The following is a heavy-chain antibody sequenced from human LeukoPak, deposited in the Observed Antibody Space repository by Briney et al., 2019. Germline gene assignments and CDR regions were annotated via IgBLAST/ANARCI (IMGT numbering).Heavy chain of an antibody. CDR2: FKSKTEGGTT. D-gene: IGHD2-21*01. CDR1: GFTFSNAW. Sequence: GGSLRLSCAASGFTFSNAWMSWVRQAPGKGLEWVGRFKSKTEGGTTDYAAPVKGRFTISRDDSKNTLYLQMNSLKTEDTAVYYCTILWRHWGQGTLVTVSS. CDR3: TILWRH. V-gene: IGHV3-15*01. J-gene: IGHJ1*01.